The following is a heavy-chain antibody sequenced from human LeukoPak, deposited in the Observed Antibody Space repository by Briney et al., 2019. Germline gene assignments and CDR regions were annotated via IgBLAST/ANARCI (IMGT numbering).Heavy chain of an antibody. V-gene: IGHV5-51*01. CDR3: ARRAYGDYNWFDP. D-gene: IGHD4-17*01. J-gene: IGHJ5*02. CDR1: GYRFTSYW. CDR2: IYPGDSDT. Sequence: GESLKISCKGSGYRFTSYWIGWVRQRPGKGPEWMGIIYPGDSDTRYSPSFQGQVTISADKSISTAYLQWSSLKASDTAMYYCARRAYGDYNWFDPWGQGTLVTVSS.